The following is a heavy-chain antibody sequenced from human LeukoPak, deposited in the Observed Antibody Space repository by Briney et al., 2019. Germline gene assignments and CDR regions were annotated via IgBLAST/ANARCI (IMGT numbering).Heavy chain of an antibody. J-gene: IGHJ3*02. D-gene: IGHD2-2*01. CDR3: ARSQYCSSTSCLNAFDI. Sequence: GGSLRLSCAASGFTFSSYSMNWVRQAPGKGLEWVSSISSSSSYIYYADSVKGRFTISRDNAKNSLYLQMNSLRAEGTAVYYCARSQYCSSTSCLNAFDIWGQGTMVTVSS. CDR2: ISSSSSYI. V-gene: IGHV3-21*01. CDR1: GFTFSSYS.